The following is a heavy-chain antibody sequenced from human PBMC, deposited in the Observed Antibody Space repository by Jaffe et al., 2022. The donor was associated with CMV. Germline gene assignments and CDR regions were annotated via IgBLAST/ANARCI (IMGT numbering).Heavy chain of an antibody. CDR1: GFSLSTSGVG. J-gene: IGHJ4*02. Sequence: QITLKESGPTLVKPTQTLTLTCTFSGFSLSTSGVGVGWIRQPPGKALEWLALIYWNDDKRYSPSLKSRLTITKDTSKNQVVLTMTNMDPVDTATYYCAHRMREVPAVLFDYWGQGTLVTVSS. CDR3: AHRMREVPAVLFDY. D-gene: IGHD2-2*01. V-gene: IGHV2-5*01. CDR2: IYWNDDK.